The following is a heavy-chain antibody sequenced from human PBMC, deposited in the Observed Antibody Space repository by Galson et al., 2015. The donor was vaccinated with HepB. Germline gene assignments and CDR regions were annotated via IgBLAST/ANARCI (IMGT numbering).Heavy chain of an antibody. CDR1: GFTFSSYG. J-gene: IGHJ6*02. CDR3: AKDEPAARSMDV. D-gene: IGHD2-2*01. Sequence: SLRLSCAASGFTFSSYGMHWVRQAPGKGLEWAAVIWYDGSNKYYADSVKGRFTISRDNSKNTLYLQMNSLRAEDTAVYYCAKDEPAARSMDVWGQGTTVTVSS. CDR2: IWYDGSNK. V-gene: IGHV3-33*06.